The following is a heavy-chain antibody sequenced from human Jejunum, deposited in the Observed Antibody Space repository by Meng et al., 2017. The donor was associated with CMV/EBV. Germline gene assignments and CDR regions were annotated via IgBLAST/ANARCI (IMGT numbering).Heavy chain of an antibody. J-gene: IGHJ4*02. CDR2: ISIYGRNE. D-gene: IGHD2/OR15-2a*01. Sequence: FSTYAMDWVRQAPGKGLECVAIISIYGRNEYYADSVKGRFTISRDDSKNTVYLEMNNLKPDDTAIYYCARQQGYFDSTMAYFDSWGQGTQVTVSS. CDR3: ARQQGYFDSTMAYFDS. V-gene: IGHV3-30*03. CDR1: FSTYA.